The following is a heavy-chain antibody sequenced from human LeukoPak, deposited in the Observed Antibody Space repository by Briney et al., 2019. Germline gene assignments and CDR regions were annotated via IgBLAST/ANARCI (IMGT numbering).Heavy chain of an antibody. CDR3: ARDCGSGSYYLLPHFDY. CDR2: IYYSGST. D-gene: IGHD3-10*01. V-gene: IGHV4-59*12. CDR1: GDSISRYY. Sequence: SETLSLTCTVSGDSISRYYWSWIRQPPGKGLEWIGYIYYSGSTNYNPSLKSRVTISVDTSKNQFSLKLNSVTAADTAVYYCARDCGSGSYYLLPHFDYWGQGTLVTVSS. J-gene: IGHJ4*02.